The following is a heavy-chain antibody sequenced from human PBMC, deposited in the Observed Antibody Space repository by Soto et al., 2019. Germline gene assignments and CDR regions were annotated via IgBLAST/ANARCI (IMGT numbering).Heavy chain of an antibody. D-gene: IGHD3-3*01. CDR1: GFTFVNAW. CDR3: ISTEYYDFWSGPSTFDY. V-gene: IGHV3-15*01. J-gene: IGHJ4*02. Sequence: WGSLRLSCAASGFTFVNAWISFFRQSPFKWREWVVRIKSKTDGGTTDYAAPVKGRFTVSRDDSKNTLYLQMNSLKTEDTAVYYCISTEYYDFWSGPSTFDYWGQGTLVTVSS. CDR2: IKSKTDGGTT.